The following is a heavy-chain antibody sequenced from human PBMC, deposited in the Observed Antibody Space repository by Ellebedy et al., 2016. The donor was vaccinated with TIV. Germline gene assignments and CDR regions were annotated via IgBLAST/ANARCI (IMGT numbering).Heavy chain of an antibody. CDR3: ARVIQAGYSGYHFDY. CDR2: ISATSSVI. D-gene: IGHD5-12*01. CDR1: GFTFSSNS. J-gene: IGHJ4*02. V-gene: IGHV3-21*04. Sequence: PGGSLRLSCAASGFTFSSNSMNWVRQAPGKGLEWVSTISATSSVIYYANSVKGRFTISRDNAKDSLYLQMNSLRAEDTAVYYCARVIQAGYSGYHFDYWGQGILATVSS.